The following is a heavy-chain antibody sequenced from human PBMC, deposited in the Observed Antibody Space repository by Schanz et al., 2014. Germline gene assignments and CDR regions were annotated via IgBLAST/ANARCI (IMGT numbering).Heavy chain of an antibody. D-gene: IGHD2-2*01. CDR3: ARVLGKGYCSSTSCHSIRPYYYYGMDV. CDR2: ISGTSSHI. J-gene: IGHJ6*02. V-gene: IGHV3-21*01. Sequence: EVQLVESGGGLVKPGGSLRLSCVVSGFPLSNYRMNWVRQSPGKGLEWVSCISGTSSHIYYADSVRGRFTISRDNAENSLYLHMDSLRGDDTAVYYCARVLGKGYCSSTSCHSIRPYYYYGMDVWGQGTTVTVSS. CDR1: GFPLSNYR.